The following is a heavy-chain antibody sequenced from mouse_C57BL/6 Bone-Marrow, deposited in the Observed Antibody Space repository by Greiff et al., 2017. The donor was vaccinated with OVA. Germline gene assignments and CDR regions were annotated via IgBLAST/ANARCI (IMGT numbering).Heavy chain of an antibody. D-gene: IGHD1-1*01. CDR1: EYEFPSHD. J-gene: IGHJ1*03. Sequence: DVMLVESGGGLVQPGESLKLSCESNEYEFPSHDMSWVRKTPEKRLELVAAINSDGGSTYYPATMERRFIISRDNTKKTLYLQMSSLRSEDTALYYCARRGGSSYWYFDVWGTGTTVTVSS. V-gene: IGHV5-2*03. CDR2: INSDGGST. CDR3: ARRGGSSYWYFDV.